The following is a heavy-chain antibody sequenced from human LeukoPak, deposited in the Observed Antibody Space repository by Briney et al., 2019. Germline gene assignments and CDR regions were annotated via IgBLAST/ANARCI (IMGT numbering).Heavy chain of an antibody. J-gene: IGHJ5*02. Sequence: ASVKVSCKTSGYSFTDYYMHWVRQAPGQGLVWMGWINPNSGGTSSAQKFQGRVTMTRDTSITTVYMEMSWLTSDDTAIYYCARANRLHGGPYLIGPWGQGTLVTVSS. CDR2: INPNSGGT. D-gene: IGHD2-21*01. CDR3: ARANRLHGGPYLIGP. V-gene: IGHV1-2*02. CDR1: GYSFTDYY.